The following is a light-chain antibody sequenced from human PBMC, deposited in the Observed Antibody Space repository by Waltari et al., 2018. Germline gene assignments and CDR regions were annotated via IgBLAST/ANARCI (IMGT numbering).Light chain of an antibody. CDR3: QSTDSSGPPQII. CDR2: ADN. J-gene: IGLJ2*01. Sequence: SSELTQPPSVSVSPGQTATITCSGTSQLSFWYQQKPGQAPVLVIYADNKRPSGIPERFSASSSGTTVTLTINGVQAEDEADYYCQSTDSSGPPQIIFGGGTKLTVL. CDR1: SQL. V-gene: IGLV3-25*03.